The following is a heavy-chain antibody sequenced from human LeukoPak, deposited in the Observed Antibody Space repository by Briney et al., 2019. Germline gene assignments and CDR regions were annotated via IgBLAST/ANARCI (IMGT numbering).Heavy chain of an antibody. CDR1: GYTFTGYY. V-gene: IGHV1-2*05. D-gene: IGHD3-16*01. Sequence: GASVKVSCKASGYTFTGYYMHWVRQAPGQGLEWMGRINPNSGGTNYAQKFQGRVTMTRDTSISTAYMELSRLRSDDTDVYYCARDLGVSWIVFDYWGQGTLVTVSS. J-gene: IGHJ4*02. CDR3: ARDLGVSWIVFDY. CDR2: INPNSGGT.